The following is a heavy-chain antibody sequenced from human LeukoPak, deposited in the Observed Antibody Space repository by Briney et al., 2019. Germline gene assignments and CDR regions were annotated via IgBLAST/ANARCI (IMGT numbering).Heavy chain of an antibody. V-gene: IGHV3-7*01. D-gene: IGHD3-22*01. CDR2: IKQDGSEK. J-gene: IGHJ4*02. Sequence: PGGSLRLSCAASGFTFSSYAMSWVRQAPGKGLEWVANIKQDGSEKYYVDSVKGRFTISRDNAKNSLYLQMSSLRAEDTAVYYCTRYYDSSGYREYFDYWGQGTLVTVSS. CDR1: GFTFSSYA. CDR3: TRYYDSSGYREYFDY.